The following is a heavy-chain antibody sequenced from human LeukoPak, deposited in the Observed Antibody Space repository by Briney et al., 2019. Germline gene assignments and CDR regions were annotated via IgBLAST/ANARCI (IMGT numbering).Heavy chain of an antibody. Sequence: SETLSLTCSVSGGSISNYYWSWIRQPPGKGLEWIGYIYYSGSTNYNPSLKSRVTISVDTSKNQFSLKLSSVTAADTAVYYCARGPIAANDYYYYYYMDVWGKGTTVTVSS. CDR1: GGSISNYY. CDR3: ARGPIAANDYYYYYYMDV. D-gene: IGHD6-13*01. J-gene: IGHJ6*03. CDR2: IYYSGST. V-gene: IGHV4-59*01.